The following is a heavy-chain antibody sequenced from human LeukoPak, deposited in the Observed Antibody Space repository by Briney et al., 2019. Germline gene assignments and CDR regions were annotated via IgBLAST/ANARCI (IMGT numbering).Heavy chain of an antibody. CDR2: IYYSGST. D-gene: IGHD3-3*01. CDR1: GGSISSSSYY. CDR3: ARNTIPLIYFDY. J-gene: IGHJ4*02. Sequence: SETLSLTCTVSGGSISSSSYYWGWIRQPPGKGLEWIGSIYYSGSTYYNPSLKSRVTISVDTSKNQFSLKLSSVTAADTAVYYCARNTIPLIYFDYWGQGTLVTVSS. V-gene: IGHV4-39*01.